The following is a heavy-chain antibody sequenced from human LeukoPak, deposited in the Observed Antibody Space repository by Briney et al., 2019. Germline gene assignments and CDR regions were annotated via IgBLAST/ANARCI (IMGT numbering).Heavy chain of an antibody. J-gene: IGHJ4*02. CDR2: IKQDGSEK. Sequence: SGGSLRLSCAASGFTFSSYWMSWVRQAPGKGLEWVADIKQDGSEKYYVDSVKGRFTISRENAKNSLYLQMNSLRAEDTAVYYCARGTYDRGAPGTDYFDYWGQGTLVTVSS. V-gene: IGHV3-7*01. D-gene: IGHD3-9*01. CDR1: GFTFSSYW. CDR3: ARGTYDRGAPGTDYFDY.